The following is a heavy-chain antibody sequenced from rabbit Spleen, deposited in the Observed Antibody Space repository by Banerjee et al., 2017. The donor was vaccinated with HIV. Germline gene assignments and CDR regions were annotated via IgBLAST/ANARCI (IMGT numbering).Heavy chain of an antibody. Sequence: QSLEESGGDLVKPGASLTLTCAASGFSFSNSYYMCWVRQAPGKGLEWIACIYAGYSDSTAYASWAKGRFTISKTSSTTVTLQMTSLTAADTATYFCARETSSGWGIVSFYFSLWGQGTLVTVS. V-gene: IGHV1S40*01. CDR2: IYAGYSDST. J-gene: IGHJ4*01. CDR1: GFSFSNSYY. D-gene: IGHD4-1*01. CDR3: ARETSSGWGIVSFYFSL.